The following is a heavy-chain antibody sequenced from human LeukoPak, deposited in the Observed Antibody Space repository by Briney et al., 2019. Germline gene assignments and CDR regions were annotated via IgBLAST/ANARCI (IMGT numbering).Heavy chain of an antibody. CDR3: AKRGYGSGSSKYDDY. CDR1: GFTFSSYA. D-gene: IGHD3-10*01. V-gene: IGHV3-23*01. CDR2: ISGSGAST. J-gene: IGHJ4*02. Sequence: PGGSPRLSRAASGFTFSSYAMSWVRQAPGKGLEWVSGISGSGASTSYADSVKGRFTISRDNSKNTLYLQMNSLRAEDTALYYCAKRGYGSGSSKYDDYWGQGTLVTVSS.